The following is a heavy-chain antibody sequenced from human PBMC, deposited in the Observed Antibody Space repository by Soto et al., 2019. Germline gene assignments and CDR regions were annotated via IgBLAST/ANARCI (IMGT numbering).Heavy chain of an antibody. V-gene: IGHV4-4*07. CDR2: IYTSGST. CDR1: GGSISSYY. D-gene: IGHD2-2*01. CDR3: ARDRGPTHCSSTSCYYYYGMDV. Sequence: SETLSLTCTVSGGSISSYYWSWIRQPAGKGLEWIGRIYTSGSTNCNPSLKSRVTMSVDTSKNQFSLKLSSVTAADTAVYYCARDRGPTHCSSTSCYYYYGMDVWGQGTTVTVSS. J-gene: IGHJ6*02.